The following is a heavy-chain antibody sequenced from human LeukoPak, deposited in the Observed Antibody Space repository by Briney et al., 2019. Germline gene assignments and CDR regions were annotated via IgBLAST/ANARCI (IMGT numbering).Heavy chain of an antibody. J-gene: IGHJ5*02. V-gene: IGHV3-33*06. CDR3: AKDPRSYCSSTSCPPWFDP. CDR1: GFTFSSYG. CDR2: IWYDGSNK. Sequence: GGSLRLSCAASGFTFSSYGMHWVRQAPGKGLEWVAVIWYDGSNKYYADSVKGRLTISRDNSKNTLCLQMNSLRAEDTAVYYCAKDPRSYCSSTSCPPWFDPWGQGTLVTVSS. D-gene: IGHD2-2*01.